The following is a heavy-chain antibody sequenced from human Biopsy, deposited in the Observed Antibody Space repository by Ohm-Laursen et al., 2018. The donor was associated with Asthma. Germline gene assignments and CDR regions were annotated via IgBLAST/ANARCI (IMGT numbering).Heavy chain of an antibody. J-gene: IGHJ3*02. CDR2: ISKDASTQ. D-gene: IGHD1-1*01. CDR1: GFSFSNFA. Sequence: SLRLSYAASGFSFSNFAIHWVRQAPGKGLEWVGVISKDASTQDYADSVKGRFTMARDNSKNTLDLRMDGLREEDTAVYYCVRDGTDDAFDIWGQGTVVSVSS. V-gene: IGHV3-30*01. CDR3: VRDGTDDAFDI.